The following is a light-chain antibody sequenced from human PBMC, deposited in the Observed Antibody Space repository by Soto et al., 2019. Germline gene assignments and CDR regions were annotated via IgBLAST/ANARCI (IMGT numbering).Light chain of an antibody. J-gene: IGLJ2*01. CDR2: SNN. Sequence: QSVLTQPPSASGTPGQRVTISCSGSSSNIGSNTVNWYQQLPGTAPNLLIYSNNQRPSGVTDRFSGSTSGTSASLAISRLQSEDEAGYYFSAWLDSLNGVVFGGGTKLTVL. CDR3: SAWLDSLNGVV. CDR1: SSNIGSNT. V-gene: IGLV1-44*01.